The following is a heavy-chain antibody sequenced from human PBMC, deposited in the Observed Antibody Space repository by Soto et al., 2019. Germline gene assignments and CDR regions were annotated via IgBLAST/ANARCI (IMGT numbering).Heavy chain of an antibody. CDR1: DGSITPNY. V-gene: IGHV4-59*08. Sequence: SETLSLTCTVSDGSITPNYYTWVRQPQGKSLEWIGYVYYAGTTTYNPSLKSRVSISIDTSKNQFSLELSSVTAADTAVYSCARHPGYCSGSNCYGYYTMDVWGQGTTVTVSS. CDR3: ARHPGYCSGSNCYGYYTMDV. CDR2: VYYAGTT. J-gene: IGHJ6*02. D-gene: IGHD2-2*01.